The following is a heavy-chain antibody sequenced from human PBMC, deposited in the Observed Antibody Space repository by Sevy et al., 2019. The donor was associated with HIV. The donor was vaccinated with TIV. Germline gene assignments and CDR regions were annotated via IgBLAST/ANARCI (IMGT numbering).Heavy chain of an antibody. CDR3: AREGDSSSWYGRGWFDP. CDR1: GGSISSSNW. CDR2: IYHSGST. Sequence: SETLSLTCAGSGGSISSSNWWSWVRQPPGKGLEWIGEIYHSGSTNYNPSLKSRVTISVDKSKNQFSLKLSSVTAADTAVYYCAREGDSSSWYGRGWFDPWGQGTLVTVSS. J-gene: IGHJ5*02. D-gene: IGHD6-13*01. V-gene: IGHV4-4*02.